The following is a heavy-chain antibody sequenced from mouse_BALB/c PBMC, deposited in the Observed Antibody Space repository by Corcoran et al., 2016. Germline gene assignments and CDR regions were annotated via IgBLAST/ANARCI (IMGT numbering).Heavy chain of an antibody. Sequence: QIQLVQSGPELRKPGETVKISCKASGYSFTNYGINWVKQAPGKGLKWMGWINTYSGEPTYADDFKGRFAFSLETSASTAYLQINNLKNEDMATYFCARDYGIYFSLDYWGQGTSVTVSS. J-gene: IGHJ4*01. D-gene: IGHD2-1*01. CDR2: INTYSGEP. CDR3: ARDYGIYFSLDY. V-gene: IGHV9-1*02. CDR1: GYSFTNYG.